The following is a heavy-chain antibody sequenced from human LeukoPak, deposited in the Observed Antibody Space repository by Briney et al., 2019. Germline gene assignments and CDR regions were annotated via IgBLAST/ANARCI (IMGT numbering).Heavy chain of an antibody. J-gene: IGHJ5*02. Sequence: SETLSLTCTVSGDSMSSNSYYWGWIRQPPGKGLEWIGTINYSGSPYYNPSLQSRVTMSLDTSKNQVSLKLSSVTAADTAVYYCARQASVVRGVMVRWFDRWGRGTLVTASS. D-gene: IGHD3-10*01. CDR1: GDSMSSNSYY. CDR2: INYSGSP. CDR3: ARQASVVRGVMVRWFDR. V-gene: IGHV4-39*01.